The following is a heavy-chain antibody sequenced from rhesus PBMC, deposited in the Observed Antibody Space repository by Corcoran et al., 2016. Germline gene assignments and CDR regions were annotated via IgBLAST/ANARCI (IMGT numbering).Heavy chain of an antibody. CDR3: ARDMERFDV. D-gene: IGHD1-1*01. CDR1: GFTFSNYW. V-gene: IGHV3-16*01. CDR2: IKNKGDVGTT. Sequence: EVQLVESGGGLVQPGGSLRLSCAASGFTFSNYWMSWVRQAPGKGLEWGGRIKNKGDVGTTAYAESVKGRFTISRDDSKNTLYMQMNSLKTEDTAVYYCARDMERFDVWGPGVLVTVSS. J-gene: IGHJ5-1*01.